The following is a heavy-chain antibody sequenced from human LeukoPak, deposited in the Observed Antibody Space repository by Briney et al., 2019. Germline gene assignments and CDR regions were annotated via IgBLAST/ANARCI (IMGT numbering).Heavy chain of an antibody. V-gene: IGHV3-64*01. CDR3: ARAGYNGGGDNWFDP. J-gene: IGHJ5*02. CDR1: GLTFSRYA. CDR2: ISSNGGST. D-gene: IGHD5-24*01. Sequence: GGSLRLSCAASGLTFSRYAMHWVRQAPGKGLESVSAISSNGGSTYYANSVKGRFTISRDNSKNTLYLQMGSLRAEDLAVYYCARAGYNGGGDNWFDPWGQGTLVTVSS.